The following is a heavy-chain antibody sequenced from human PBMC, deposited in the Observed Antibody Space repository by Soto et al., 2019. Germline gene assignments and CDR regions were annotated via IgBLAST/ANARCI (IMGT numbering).Heavy chain of an antibody. CDR1: SGSITSSNW. J-gene: IGHJ4*02. V-gene: IGHV4-4*02. D-gene: IGHD3-10*01. CDR2: IYHSGST. CDR3: AKLPAGSSYFDD. Sequence: QVQLQESGPGLVKPSGTLSLTCAVSSGSITSSNWWSWVRQPPGKGLEWIGEIYHSGSTTYNPSLKSRDTISVDKSKNQFSLKLSSVTAADTAVYYCAKLPAGSSYFDDWGQGAVVTVSS.